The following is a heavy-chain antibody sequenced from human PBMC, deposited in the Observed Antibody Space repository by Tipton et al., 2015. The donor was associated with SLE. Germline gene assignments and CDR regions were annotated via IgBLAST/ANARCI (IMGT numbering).Heavy chain of an antibody. Sequence: LRLSCAVSGYSISSGYFWGWIRQPPGKGLEWIGNIFHSGSNQYNPSRKSRVTISVDTSKNQFSLKLSSVTAADTAVYSCARVRRVLWLPSSFDSWGQGTLVTVSS. CDR3: ARVRRVLWLPSSFDS. D-gene: IGHD3-10*01. CDR2: IFHSGSN. J-gene: IGHJ4*02. V-gene: IGHV4-38-2*01. CDR1: GYSISSGYF.